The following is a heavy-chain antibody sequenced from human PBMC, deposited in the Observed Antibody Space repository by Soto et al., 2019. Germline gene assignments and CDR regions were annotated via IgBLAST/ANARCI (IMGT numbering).Heavy chain of an antibody. CDR1: GYTFTSYY. J-gene: IGHJ3*02. CDR2: INPSGGST. V-gene: IGHV1-46*01. CDR3: ARSVGAYGIDGDAFDI. Sequence: ASVKVSCKASGYTFTSYYMHWVRQAPGQGLEWMGIINPSGGSTSYAQKFQGRVTMTRDTSTSTVYMELSSLRSEDTAVYYCARSVGAYGIDGDAFDIWGQGTMVTVSS. D-gene: IGHD4-17*01.